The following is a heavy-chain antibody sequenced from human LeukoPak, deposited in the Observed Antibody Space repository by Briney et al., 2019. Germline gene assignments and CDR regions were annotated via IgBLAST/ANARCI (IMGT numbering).Heavy chain of an antibody. J-gene: IGHJ4*02. V-gene: IGHV1-69*05. Sequence: GSSVKVSCKTSGGTFSSYAITWVRQALGQGLEWMGRIIPIFGTANYAQKFQGRVTITTDESTSTAYMELSSLTSEDTAVYYCARAIRYSSSWEYFDYWGQGTPVTVSS. CDR2: IIPIFGTA. CDR3: ARAIRYSSSWEYFDY. CDR1: GGTFSSYA. D-gene: IGHD6-13*01.